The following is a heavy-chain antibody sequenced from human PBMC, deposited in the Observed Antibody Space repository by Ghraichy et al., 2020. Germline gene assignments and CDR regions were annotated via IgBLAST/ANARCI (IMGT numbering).Heavy chain of an antibody. Sequence: GESLNISCAASGFTFSSYAMSWVRQAPGKGLEWVSAISGSGGSTYYADSVKGRFTISRDNSKNTLYLQMNSLRAEDTAVYYCAKSRGGYYDSSGKWYFDYWGQGTLVTVSS. V-gene: IGHV3-23*01. D-gene: IGHD3-22*01. J-gene: IGHJ4*02. CDR3: AKSRGGYYDSSGKWYFDY. CDR2: ISGSGGST. CDR1: GFTFSSYA.